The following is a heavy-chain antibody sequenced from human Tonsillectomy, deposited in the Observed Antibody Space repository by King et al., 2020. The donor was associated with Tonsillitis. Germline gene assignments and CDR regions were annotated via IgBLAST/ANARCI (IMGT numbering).Heavy chain of an antibody. CDR2: ISYDGNNK. CDR3: ASSVTPFEYRCSFVD. V-gene: IGHV3-30*04. CDR1: GFTFSNYA. J-gene: IGHJ4*01. Sequence: VQLVESGGGVVQPGRSLRLSCVDPGFTFSNYAMQWVRQAPGKGREWVAVISYDGNNKDSADSVQGRFTISRDNSKNTLYLKMNSLRPEDTAVYYCASSVTPFEYRCSFVDWGQGTLVTVSS. D-gene: IGHD6-6*01.